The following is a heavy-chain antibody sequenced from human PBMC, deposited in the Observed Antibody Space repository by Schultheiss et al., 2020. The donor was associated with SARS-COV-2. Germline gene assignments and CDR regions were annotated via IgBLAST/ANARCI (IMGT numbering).Heavy chain of an antibody. CDR2: INPNSGGT. V-gene: IGHV1-2*06. D-gene: IGHD6-13*01. Sequence: ASVKVSCKASGYTFTSYAMNWVRQAPGQGLEWMGRINPNSGGTNYAQKFQGRVTITADESTSTAYMELSSLRSEDTAVYYCARERSSGVYYFDYWGQGTLVTVSS. CDR1: GYTFTSYA. J-gene: IGHJ4*02. CDR3: ARERSSGVYYFDY.